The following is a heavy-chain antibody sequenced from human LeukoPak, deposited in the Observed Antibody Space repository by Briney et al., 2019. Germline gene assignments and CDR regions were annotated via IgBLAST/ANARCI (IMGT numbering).Heavy chain of an antibody. Sequence: GQSLKISCKVSGYSCINYWIGWVRQLPGKGREWMGVIDPGDSDARGSPSLQGQVTVAVDKSMKTAYLHWSSLKASETATYYSARSPRHAGGVAVAGLTFAFWGPGTLVTVSS. CDR3: ARSPRHAGGVAVAGLTFAF. CDR2: IDPGDSDA. CDR1: GYSCINYW. J-gene: IGHJ4*02. D-gene: IGHD6-19*01. V-gene: IGHV5-51*01.